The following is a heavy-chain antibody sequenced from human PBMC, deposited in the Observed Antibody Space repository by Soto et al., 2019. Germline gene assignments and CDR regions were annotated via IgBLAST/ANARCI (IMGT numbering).Heavy chain of an antibody. CDR2: IYYSGST. CDR1: GGSISSSSYY. V-gene: IGHV4-39*02. D-gene: IGHD5-12*01. J-gene: IGHJ2*01. Sequence: QLQLQESGPGLVKPSETLSLTCTVSGGSISSSSYYWGWIRQPPGKGLEWIGSIYYSGSTYYNPSPKSRVTISVDTSTTQFSMKLGSVTAADTAVYSCARERNSGYDYSPSFDLGGRGTLVTVSS. CDR3: ARERNSGYDYSPSFDL.